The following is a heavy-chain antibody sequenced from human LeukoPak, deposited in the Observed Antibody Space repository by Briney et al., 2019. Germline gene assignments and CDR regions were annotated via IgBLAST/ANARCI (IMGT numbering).Heavy chain of an antibody. CDR1: GGSISSYY. J-gene: IGHJ5*02. Sequence: SETLSLTCTVSGGSISSYYWSWIRQPPGKGLEWIGYIYYSGSTNYNPSLKSRVTISVDTSKNQFSLKLSSVTAADTAVYYCARDLENPRWFDPWGQGTLVTVSS. CDR3: ARDLENPRWFDP. V-gene: IGHV4-59*01. CDR2: IYYSGST.